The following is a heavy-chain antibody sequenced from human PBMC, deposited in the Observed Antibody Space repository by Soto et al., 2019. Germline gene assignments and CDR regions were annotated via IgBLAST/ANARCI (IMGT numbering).Heavy chain of an antibody. CDR2: IYSGGNT. D-gene: IGHD5-18*01. J-gene: IGHJ2*01. V-gene: IGHV3-66*01. Sequence: GGSLRLSCAVSGFTVSISYMTWVRQVPGKGLEWVSIIYSGGNTYYADSVKGRFTISRDDSENTLYLQMSSLRAEDTAVYYCARDPLWGTAMVLWYFDLWGRGTLVTVSS. CDR1: GFTVSISY. CDR3: ARDPLWGTAMVLWYFDL.